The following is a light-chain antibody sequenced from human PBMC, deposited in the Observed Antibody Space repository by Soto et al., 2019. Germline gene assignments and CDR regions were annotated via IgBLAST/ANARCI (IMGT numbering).Light chain of an antibody. Sequence: QSALTQPASVSGSPGQSITISCTGTNSDVGGCNYVSYYLQLPGKAPKFMIYDVNNRPSGVSIRFSGSKSGNTASLTFSGLQAVDEADSYCSSYTKSSPVFGAGTKVTVL. CDR2: DVN. V-gene: IGLV2-14*01. CDR1: NSDVGGCNY. CDR3: SSYTKSSPV. J-gene: IGLJ1*01.